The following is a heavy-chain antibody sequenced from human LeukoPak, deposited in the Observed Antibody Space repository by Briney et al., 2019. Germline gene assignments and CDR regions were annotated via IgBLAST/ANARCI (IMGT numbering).Heavy chain of an antibody. Sequence: SETLSLTCTVSSGSFNSGSYYWSWIRQPAGKGLEWIGRISTSGSTDYNPSLKSRVTISVDTSKNQFSLNLSSVTAADTAVYYCATDRRAFDIWGQGTMVTVSS. CDR3: ATDRRAFDI. CDR1: SGSFNSGSYY. CDR2: ISTSGST. V-gene: IGHV4-61*02. J-gene: IGHJ3*02.